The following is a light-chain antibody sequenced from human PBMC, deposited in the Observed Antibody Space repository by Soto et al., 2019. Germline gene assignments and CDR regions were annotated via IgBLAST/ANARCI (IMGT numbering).Light chain of an antibody. V-gene: IGKV3-15*01. CDR3: QQYNNWPPLT. Sequence: EIVMTQSPATLSVSPGERATLSCRASQSVSSNLAWYQQKPGQAPRLLIYCASTRATGIPARFSGSGSGTGFTLTISSLQSEDFAVYYCQQYNNWPPLTFGGGTKVEIK. CDR2: CAS. J-gene: IGKJ4*01. CDR1: QSVSSN.